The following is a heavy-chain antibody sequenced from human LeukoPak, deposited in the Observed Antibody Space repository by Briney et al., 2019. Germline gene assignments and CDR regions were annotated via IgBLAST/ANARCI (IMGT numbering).Heavy chain of an antibody. Sequence: ASVKVSCKASGYTFTSYDINGVRQATGQGLEWMGWMNPNSGNTGYAQKFQGRVTMTRNTSISTAYMELSSLRSEDTAVYYCARAWGYGSGSYYNVGYYYYYMDVWGKGTTVTVSS. V-gene: IGHV1-8*01. CDR2: MNPNSGNT. D-gene: IGHD3-10*01. CDR3: ARAWGYGSGSYYNVGYYYYYMDV. CDR1: GYTFTSYD. J-gene: IGHJ6*03.